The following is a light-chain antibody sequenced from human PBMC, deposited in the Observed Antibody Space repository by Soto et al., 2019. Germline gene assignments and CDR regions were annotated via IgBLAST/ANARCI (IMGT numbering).Light chain of an antibody. Sequence: QSVLTQPASVSGSPGQSITISCTGTSSDVGGYNYVSWYQQHPGKAPKLIIYEVSDRPSGVSHRFSGSKSGNTASLTIPGLQAEDEADYYCNSYTIISAPFVFGAGTKVTV. V-gene: IGLV2-14*01. CDR2: EVS. CDR1: SSDVGGYNY. CDR3: NSYTIISAPFV. J-gene: IGLJ1*01.